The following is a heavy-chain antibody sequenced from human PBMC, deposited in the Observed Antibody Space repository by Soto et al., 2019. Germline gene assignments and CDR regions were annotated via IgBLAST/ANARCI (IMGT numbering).Heavy chain of an antibody. CDR3: ARRSYTYGHFDY. CDR1: GGSISITNYY. V-gene: IGHV4-39*01. Sequence: QLQLQESGPGLVKPSETLSLTCTVSGGSISITNYYWGWIRQPPGKGLEWIGSIYYSGSTNYNPSLKSRVTISVDTSKNQFSLRLSSVTAADTAVYYCARRSYTYGHFDYWGQGTLVTVSS. CDR2: IYYSGST. D-gene: IGHD5-18*01. J-gene: IGHJ4*02.